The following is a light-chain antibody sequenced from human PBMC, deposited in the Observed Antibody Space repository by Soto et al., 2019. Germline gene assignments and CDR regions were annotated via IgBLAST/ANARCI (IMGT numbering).Light chain of an antibody. CDR1: QGVRSS. J-gene: IGKJ4*02. CDR2: DAS. CDR3: QQYGSSRT. Sequence: EIVLTKSPATLSLSPGERPTLSCRASQGVRSSLAWYQQKPGQAPXXLIYDASNRATVLPARFSGSGSGTDFTLTIGCLEPEDSAVDYCQQYGSSRTFGGGTKVDIK. V-gene: IGKV3-11*01.